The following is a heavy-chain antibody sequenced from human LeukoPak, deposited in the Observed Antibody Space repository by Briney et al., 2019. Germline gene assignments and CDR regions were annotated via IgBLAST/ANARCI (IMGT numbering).Heavy chain of an antibody. CDR1: GHTFAGYY. Sequence: ASVKVSCKASGHTFAGYYMHWVRQAPGQGLEWMGWINPNSGGTNYAQKFQGRVTMTRDTSISTAYMDLSRLTSDDTAIYYCATDNPPYCNGGSCYFDWGQGTLVTVSS. J-gene: IGHJ4*02. V-gene: IGHV1-2*02. CDR3: ATDNPPYCNGGSCYFD. D-gene: IGHD2-15*01. CDR2: INPNSGGT.